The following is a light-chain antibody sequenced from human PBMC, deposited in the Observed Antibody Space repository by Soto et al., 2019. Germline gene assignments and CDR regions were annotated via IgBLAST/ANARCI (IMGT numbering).Light chain of an antibody. CDR3: QQYRDSLGT. CDR1: QSVISTY. V-gene: IGKV3-20*01. J-gene: IGKJ1*01. CDR2: GAS. Sequence: EIVLTQSPGTLSLSPGERATLSCRAGQSVISTYLAWYQQKPGQAPRLLMYGASSRATGIPDRFSGSGSGTDFTLTISRLEPEDFAVYYCQQYRDSLGTFGQGTKVEIK.